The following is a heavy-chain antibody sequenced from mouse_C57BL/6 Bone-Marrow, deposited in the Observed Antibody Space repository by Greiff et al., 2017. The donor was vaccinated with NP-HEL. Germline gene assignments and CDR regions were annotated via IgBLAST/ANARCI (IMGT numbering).Heavy chain of an antibody. J-gene: IGHJ3*01. CDR3: ARERHYYGPWFAY. D-gene: IGHD1-1*01. CDR2: IYPRDGST. V-gene: IGHV1-85*01. CDR1: GYTFTSYD. Sequence: VQLQQSGPELVKPGASVKLSCKASGYTFTSYDINWVKQRPGQGLEWIGWIYPRDGSTKYNEKFKGKATLTVDTSSSTAYMELHSLTSEDSAVYFCARERHYYGPWFAYWGQGTLVTVSA.